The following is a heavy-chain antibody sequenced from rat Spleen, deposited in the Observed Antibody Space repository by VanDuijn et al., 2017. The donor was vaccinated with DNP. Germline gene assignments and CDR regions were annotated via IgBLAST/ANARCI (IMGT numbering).Heavy chain of an antibody. Sequence: EVQLVESGGGPVQPGRSLKLSCVASGFIFSNYWMTWIRQAPGKGLEWVASISTSGGSTFYRDSVKGRFTISRDNAKSTLYLQMNSLRSEDTATYYCTRDRTTDYFDYWGQGVMVTVSS. CDR1: GFIFSNYW. CDR3: TRDRTTDYFDY. V-gene: IGHV5-31*01. J-gene: IGHJ2*01. CDR2: ISTSGGST. D-gene: IGHD1-6*01.